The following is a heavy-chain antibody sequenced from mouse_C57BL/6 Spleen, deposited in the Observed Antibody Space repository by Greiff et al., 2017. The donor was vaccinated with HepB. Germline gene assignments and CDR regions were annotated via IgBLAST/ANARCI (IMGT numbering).Heavy chain of an antibody. CDR3: ARWKAAQATSWFAY. V-gene: IGHV1-55*01. Sequence: QVQLKQSGAELVKPGASVKMSCKASGYTFTSYWITWVKQRPGQGLEWIGDIYPGSGSTNYNEKFKSKATLTVDTSSSTAYMQLSSLTTEDSAVYYCARWKAAQATSWFAYWGQGTLVTVSA. CDR2: IYPGSGST. J-gene: IGHJ3*01. CDR1: GYTFTSYW. D-gene: IGHD3-2*02.